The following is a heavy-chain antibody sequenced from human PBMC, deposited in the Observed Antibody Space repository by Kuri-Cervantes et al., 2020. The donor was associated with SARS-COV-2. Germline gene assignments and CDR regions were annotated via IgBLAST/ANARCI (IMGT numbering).Heavy chain of an antibody. Sequence: GGSLRLSCAASGFTVSSNYMSWVRQAPGKGLEWVSVIYSGGSTYYADSVKGRFTISRDNSKNTLYLQMNSLRAEDTAVYYCAKDTDSLWSGYYTGMGFDYWGQGTLVTVSS. CDR2: IYSGGST. J-gene: IGHJ4*02. CDR1: GFTVSSNY. CDR3: AKDTDSLWSGYYTGMGFDY. V-gene: IGHV3-66*02. D-gene: IGHD3-3*01.